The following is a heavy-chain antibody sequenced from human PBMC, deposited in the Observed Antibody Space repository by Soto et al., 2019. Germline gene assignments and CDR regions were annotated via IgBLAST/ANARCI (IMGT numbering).Heavy chain of an antibody. V-gene: IGHV3-53*01. CDR2: IYSGGST. D-gene: IGHD6-19*01. Sequence: EVQLVESGGGLIQPGGSLRLSCAASGFTVSSNYMSWVRQAPGKGLEWVSVIYSGGSTYYADSVKGRFTISRDNSKNTLYLQMNSLRAEDTAVYYCAISSGWDLGPIFGGNSAYYYGMDVWGQGTTVTVSS. J-gene: IGHJ6*02. CDR3: AISSGWDLGPIFGGNSAYYYGMDV. CDR1: GFTVSSNY.